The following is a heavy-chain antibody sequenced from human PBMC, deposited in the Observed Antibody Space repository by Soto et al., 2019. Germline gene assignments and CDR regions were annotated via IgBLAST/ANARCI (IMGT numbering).Heavy chain of an antibody. Sequence: QVQLVQSGAEVKKPGSSVKVSCKASGGTFSSYAISWVRQAPGHGLEWMGGIIPIFGTANYAQKFQGRVTITADESTSTAYMELSSLRSEDTAVYYCASCNRSSSWAYNWFDPWGQGTLVAVAS. CDR2: IIPIFGTA. D-gene: IGHD6-6*01. J-gene: IGHJ5*02. V-gene: IGHV1-69*01. CDR1: GGTFSSYA. CDR3: ASCNRSSSWAYNWFDP.